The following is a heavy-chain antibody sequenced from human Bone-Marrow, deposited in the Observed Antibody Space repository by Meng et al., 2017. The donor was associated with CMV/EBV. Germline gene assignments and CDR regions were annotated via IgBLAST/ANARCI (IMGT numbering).Heavy chain of an antibody. J-gene: IGHJ6*02. CDR2: MNPNSGNT. V-gene: IGHV1-8*02. CDR1: GFTFSSYG. CDR3: ARDKRWAAARQKDYYGMDV. Sequence: GGSLRLSCAASGFTFSSYGMHWVRQATGQGLEWMGWMNPNSGNTGYAQKFQGRVTMTRNTSISTAYMELSSLRSEDTAVYYCARDKRWAAARQKDYYGMDVWGQGTTVTVSS. D-gene: IGHD6-6*01.